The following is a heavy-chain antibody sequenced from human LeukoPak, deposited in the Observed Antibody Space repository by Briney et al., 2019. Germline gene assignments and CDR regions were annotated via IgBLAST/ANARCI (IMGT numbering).Heavy chain of an antibody. V-gene: IGHV3-49*04. CDR2: IRGKDRGRRT. D-gene: IGHD4-17*01. J-gene: IGHJ1*01. Sequence: GRSLRLSCAGSGFNFADYAMTWVRQAPGKGLEWVGFIRGKDRGRRTEYAASARGKFTIARDDFTSIAYLKVNSLKIEDTAVYYCARGSVNDYGDGQYFQYWGQGILVTVSS. CDR1: GFNFADYA. CDR3: ARGSVNDYGDGQYFQY.